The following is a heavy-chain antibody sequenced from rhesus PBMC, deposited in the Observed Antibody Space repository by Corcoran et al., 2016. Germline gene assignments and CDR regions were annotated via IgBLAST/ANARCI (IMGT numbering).Heavy chain of an antibody. CDR2: ISGSSGST. J-gene: IGHJ3*01. CDR1: GGSVSSRNW. Sequence: QVQLQESGPGLVKPSETLSLTCAVSGGSVSSRNWWSWIRPPPGKGLEWIGYISGSSGSTYYNPSLKSRVTISTDTSKNQFSLKLSSVTAADTAVYYCARDTGNDAFDFWGQGLRVTVSS. CDR3: ARDTGNDAFDF. D-gene: IGHD3-9*01. V-gene: IGHV4-65*01.